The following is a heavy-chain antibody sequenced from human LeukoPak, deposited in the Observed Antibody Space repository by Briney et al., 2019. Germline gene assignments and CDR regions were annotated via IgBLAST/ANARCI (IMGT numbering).Heavy chain of an antibody. CDR1: GGSISSSSYY. V-gene: IGHV4-39*07. CDR3: ARDRKYYYHMDV. Sequence: PSETLSLTCTVSGGSISSSSYYWSWIRQPPGKGLEWIGSIYHSGSTYYNPSFKSRVTMSVDTSKNQFSLKLSSLTAADTAVYYCARDRKYYYHMDVWGKGTTVTVSS. J-gene: IGHJ6*03. CDR2: IYHSGST.